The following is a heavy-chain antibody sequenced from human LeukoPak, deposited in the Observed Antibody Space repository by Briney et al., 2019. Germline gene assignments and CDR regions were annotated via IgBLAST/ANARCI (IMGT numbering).Heavy chain of an antibody. D-gene: IGHD4-23*01. V-gene: IGHV1-69*04. CDR1: GGTFSSYA. J-gene: IGHJ2*01. CDR3: ARSPRSGNSGRWHFDL. CDR2: IIPIFGIA. Sequence: SVKVSCKASGGTFSSYAISWVRQAPGQGLEWMGRIIPIFGIANYAQKFQGRVTITADKSTSTAYMELSSLRSEDTAVYYCARSPRSGNSGRWHFDLWGRGTLVTVSS.